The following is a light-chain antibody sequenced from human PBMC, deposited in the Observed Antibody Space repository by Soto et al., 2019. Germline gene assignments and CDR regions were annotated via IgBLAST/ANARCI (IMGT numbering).Light chain of an antibody. Sequence: DIQMTQSPSSLSASVGDRVTITCQARQDIKHYLNWYQQKPGKAPNLLIYDTSVLETGVPSRFSGSKSGTDFTFTISSLQPEDVATYYCQQYDNLPLTFGGGTKVDIK. CDR3: QQYDNLPLT. CDR2: DTS. J-gene: IGKJ4*01. V-gene: IGKV1-33*01. CDR1: QDIKHY.